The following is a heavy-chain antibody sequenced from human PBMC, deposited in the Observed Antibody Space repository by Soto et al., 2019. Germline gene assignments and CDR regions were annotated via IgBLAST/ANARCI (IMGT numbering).Heavy chain of an antibody. CDR2: ISADGGTT. V-gene: IGHV3-23*01. Sequence: GGSLRRSCTGSGVTFSNYAMTWVRQAPGKGLEWVTVISADGGTTYYADSVKGRFTISRDNSKNTLYPQLNSLRAEDTAVYYCAKVIWSGRDRFEFWGQGTMVTVSS. CDR1: GVTFSNYA. D-gene: IGHD3-3*01. J-gene: IGHJ4*02. CDR3: AKVIWSGRDRFEF.